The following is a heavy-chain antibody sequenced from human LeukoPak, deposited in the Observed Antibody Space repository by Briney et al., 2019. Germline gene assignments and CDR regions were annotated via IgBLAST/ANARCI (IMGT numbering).Heavy chain of an antibody. CDR2: INPNSGGT. D-gene: IGHD3-3*01. V-gene: IGHV1-2*02. CDR1: GYTFTGYY. J-gene: IGHJ3*02. Sequence: ASVTASCKASGYTFTGYYMHWVRQAPGQGLEWMGWINPNSGGTNYAQKFQGRVTMTRDTSISTAYMELSRLRSDDTAVYYCARGRSRFKGDDAFDIWGQGTMVTVSS. CDR3: ARGRSRFKGDDAFDI.